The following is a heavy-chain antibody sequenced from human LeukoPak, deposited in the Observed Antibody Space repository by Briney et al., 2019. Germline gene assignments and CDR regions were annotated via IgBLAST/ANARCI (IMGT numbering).Heavy chain of an antibody. Sequence: PGGSLRLSCAASGFTFSSYWMHWVRQAPGKGLVWVSRINSDGSSTSYADSVKGRFTISRDNSKNTLYLQMNSLRAEDTAVYYCARAVFYDSLDYWGQGTLVTVSS. CDR3: ARAVFYDSLDY. J-gene: IGHJ4*02. D-gene: IGHD5/OR15-5a*01. CDR2: INSDGSST. CDR1: GFTFSSYW. V-gene: IGHV3-74*01.